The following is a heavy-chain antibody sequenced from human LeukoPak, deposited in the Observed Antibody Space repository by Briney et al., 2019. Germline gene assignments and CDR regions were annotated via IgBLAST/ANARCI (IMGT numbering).Heavy chain of an antibody. CDR1: GGSISSYY. CDR2: IYYSGST. V-gene: IGHV4-59*08. Sequence: PSETLSLTCTVSGGSISSYYWSWVRQPPGQGLEWIGYIYYSGSTNYNPSLKRRGTISADTSTNQFSLTLSSVTAAETAVYYWARRGYNWNDRPFDYWGQGTVVTVSS. CDR3: ARRGYNWNDRPFDY. D-gene: IGHD1-1*01. J-gene: IGHJ4*02.